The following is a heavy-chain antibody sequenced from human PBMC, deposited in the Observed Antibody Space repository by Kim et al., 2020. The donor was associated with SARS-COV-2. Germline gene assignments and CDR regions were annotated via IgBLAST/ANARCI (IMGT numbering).Heavy chain of an antibody. CDR2: INHSGST. CDR3: ARGPRYSFLYYFDY. CDR1: GGSFSGYY. D-gene: IGHD5-18*01. V-gene: IGHV4-34*01. J-gene: IGHJ4*02. Sequence: SETLSLTCAVYGGSFSGYYWSWIRQPPGKGLEWIGEINHSGSTNYNPSLKSRVTISVDTSKNQFSLKLSSVTAADTAVYYCARGPRYSFLYYFDYWGQGTLLTVSS.